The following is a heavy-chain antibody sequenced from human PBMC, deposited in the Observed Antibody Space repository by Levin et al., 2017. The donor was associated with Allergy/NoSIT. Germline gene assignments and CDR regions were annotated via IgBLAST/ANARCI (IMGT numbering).Heavy chain of an antibody. D-gene: IGHD3-3*01. J-gene: IGHJ2*01. CDR2: ISYDGSSK. Sequence: GESLKISCAASGLIFSNYGMHWVRQAPGKGLEWLAVISYDGSSKYYSDSVKGRFTISRDDSKKTVYLQMKSLRPEDTAVYYCAKGTDLLDWYFDLWGRGTLVTVSS. CDR3: AKGTDLLDWYFDL. CDR1: GLIFSNYG. V-gene: IGHV3-30*18.